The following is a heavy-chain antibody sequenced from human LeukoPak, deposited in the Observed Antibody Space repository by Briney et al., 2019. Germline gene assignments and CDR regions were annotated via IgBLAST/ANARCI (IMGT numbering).Heavy chain of an antibody. CDR2: IYWDDDK. Sequence: SGPTLVKPTQTLTLTCTFSGFSLSTSAVGVGWIRQPPGKALEWLALIYWDDDKRYSPSLKSRPTITKDTSKNQVVLTMTNMDPVDTATYYCAHSLPIVATGTYPFDYWGQGTLVTVSS. V-gene: IGHV2-5*02. D-gene: IGHD6-13*01. CDR3: AHSLPIVATGTYPFDY. CDR1: GFSLSTSAVG. J-gene: IGHJ4*02.